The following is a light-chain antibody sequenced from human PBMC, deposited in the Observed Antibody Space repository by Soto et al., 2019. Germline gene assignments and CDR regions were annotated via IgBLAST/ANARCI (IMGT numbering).Light chain of an antibody. Sequence: DIVMTQSPDSLAVSLGERATINCKSSRSILYSSNNENFLAWYQQKPGQAPRLLIYGVSSRATGIPDRFSGSGAGTDFTLTISRLEPEDFAVYYCQQYGDSPLAFGGGTKVDIK. J-gene: IGKJ4*01. CDR3: QQYGDSPLA. CDR2: GVS. CDR1: RSILYSSNNENF. V-gene: IGKV4-1*01.